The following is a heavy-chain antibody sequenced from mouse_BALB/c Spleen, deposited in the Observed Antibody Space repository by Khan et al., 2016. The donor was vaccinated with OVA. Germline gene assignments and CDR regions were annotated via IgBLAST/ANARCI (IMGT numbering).Heavy chain of an antibody. Sequence: QVQLKQSGAELAKPGASVKMSCKASGYTFTTYWMHWVKQRPGQGLEWIGYINPTSGYTDYNDKFKDRATLSADKSSSTAYMQLNSLKSEDSAVYYCTSDRIDYWGQGTTLTVSA. CDR3: TSDRIDY. V-gene: IGHV1-7*01. CDR1: GYTFTTYW. J-gene: IGHJ2*01. CDR2: INPTSGYT.